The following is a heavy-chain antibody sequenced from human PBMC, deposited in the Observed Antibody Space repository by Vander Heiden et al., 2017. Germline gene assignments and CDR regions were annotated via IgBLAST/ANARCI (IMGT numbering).Heavy chain of an antibody. D-gene: IGHD1-1*01. CDR1: RFTLSRYS. V-gene: IGHV3-21*01. Sequence: EVQLVESGGGLVKPGGSLRLDSAASRFTLSRYSMNWVRQNPVKGLEWVSSISSSSSYIYYADSVNGRFTISRDNAKNSLYLQMNSLRAEDTAVYYCASQLSWGQGTLVTVAS. CDR3: ASQLS. J-gene: IGHJ5*02. CDR2: ISSSSSYI.